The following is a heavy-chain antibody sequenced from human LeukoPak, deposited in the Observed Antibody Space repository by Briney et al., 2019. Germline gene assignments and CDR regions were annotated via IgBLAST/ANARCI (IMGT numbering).Heavy chain of an antibody. D-gene: IGHD3-10*01. CDR2: IYPGDSDT. V-gene: IGHV5-51*01. CDR1: GYRFSNYW. Sequence: GESLKISCKGSGYRFSNYWIGWVRQMPGKGLEWMGIIYPGDSDTRYSPSFQGQVTISADKSISTAHLQWSSLKASDTAMYYCARQSRDGSGSSFDYWGQGTLVTVSS. J-gene: IGHJ4*02. CDR3: ARQSRDGSGSSFDY.